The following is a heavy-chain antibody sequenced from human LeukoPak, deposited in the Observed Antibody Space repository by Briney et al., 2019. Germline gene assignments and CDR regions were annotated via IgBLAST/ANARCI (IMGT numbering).Heavy chain of an antibody. V-gene: IGHV4-59*12. CDR2: IYYSGST. D-gene: IGHD2-2*01. Sequence: SETLSLTCAVYGGSFSGYYWSWIRQPPGKGLEWIGYIYYSGSTNYNPSLKSRVTISVDTSKNQFSLKLSSVTAADTAVYYCARGREYIVVVPAASGNDFDYWGQGTLVTVSS. J-gene: IGHJ4*02. CDR3: ARGREYIVVVPAASGNDFDY. CDR1: GGSFSGYY.